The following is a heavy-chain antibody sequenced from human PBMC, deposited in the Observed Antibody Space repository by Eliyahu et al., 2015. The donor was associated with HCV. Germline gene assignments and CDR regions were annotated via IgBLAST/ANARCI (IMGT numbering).Heavy chain of an antibody. J-gene: IGHJ4*02. Sequence: EVQLLESGGDLVQFGGSLRLSCAASGFXFNNYAMSWVRQAPGKRLEWVSAITINGGATYYADSVRGRFTISRDNSKNTLFLQMNSLRAEDTAVYYCAKDFSNILAVTCFDSWGQGTLVTVSS. CDR1: GFXFNNYA. V-gene: IGHV3-23*01. D-gene: IGHD2-21*02. CDR2: ITINGGAT. CDR3: AKDFSNILAVTCFDS.